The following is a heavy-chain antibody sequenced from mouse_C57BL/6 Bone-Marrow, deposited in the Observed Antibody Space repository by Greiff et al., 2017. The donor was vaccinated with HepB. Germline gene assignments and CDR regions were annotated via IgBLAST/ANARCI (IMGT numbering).Heavy chain of an antibody. CDR2: INPSSGYT. D-gene: IGHD4-1*01. J-gene: IGHJ2*01. CDR3: ARDGTNWGY. V-gene: IGHV1S26*01. Sequence: QVQLQQPGAELVKPGASVKMSCKASGYTFTSYTMHWVKQRPGQGLEWIGYINPSSGYTKYNQKFKDKATLTADKSSSTAYIQLSSLTSEDSAVYNCARDGTNWGYWGQGTTLTASS. CDR1: GYTFTSYT.